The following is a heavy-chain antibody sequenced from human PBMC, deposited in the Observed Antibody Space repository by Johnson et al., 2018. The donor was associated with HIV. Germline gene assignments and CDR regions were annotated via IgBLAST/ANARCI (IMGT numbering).Heavy chain of an antibody. CDR3: ARDQTYSFDI. CDR1: GFTFGSYA. Sequence: VQLVESGGGLVQPGGSLRLSCAASGFTFGSYAMSWVRQAPGKGLEWVSSITVSGGNTHYADSVKGRFIISRDSSKNTLYLQMDRLRAEATAQYYRARDQTYSFDIWGQGTMVTVSS. V-gene: IGHV3-23*04. D-gene: IGHD3-10*01. CDR2: ITVSGGNT. J-gene: IGHJ3*02.